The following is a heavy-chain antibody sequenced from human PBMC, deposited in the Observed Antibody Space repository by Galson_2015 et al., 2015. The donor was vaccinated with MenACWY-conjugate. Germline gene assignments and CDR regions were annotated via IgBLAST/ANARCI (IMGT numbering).Heavy chain of an antibody. CDR2: ISSGSTYA. J-gene: IGHJ3*02. V-gene: IGHV3-11*05. D-gene: IGHD3-22*01. CDR1: GFTFSDYY. CDR3: ARDETRHYYDSTDYEPDAFEI. Sequence: SLRLSCAASGFTFSDYYMSWIRQAPGKGLEWLSYISSGSTYAKYSDSVKGRFSVSRDNAKNSLYLQMNSLRAEDTAMYFCARDETRHYYDSTDYEPDAFEIWGLGTMVTVSS.